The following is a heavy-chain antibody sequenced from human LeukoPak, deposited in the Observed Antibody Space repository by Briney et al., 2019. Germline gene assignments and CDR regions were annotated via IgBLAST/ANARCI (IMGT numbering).Heavy chain of an antibody. J-gene: IGHJ5*01. D-gene: IGHD3-16*01. CDR3: AIVGDSAFDS. V-gene: IGHV3-11*01. Sequence: YADSVKGRFTISRDNAKNSLYLQMNSLRAEDTAVYCCAIVGDSAFDSWCLGTQVRISS.